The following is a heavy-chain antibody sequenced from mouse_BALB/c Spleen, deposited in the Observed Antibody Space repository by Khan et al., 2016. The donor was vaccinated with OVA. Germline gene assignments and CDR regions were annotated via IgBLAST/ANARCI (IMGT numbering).Heavy chain of an antibody. D-gene: IGHD2-12*01. CDR3: ASDSSQYYYAMDY. V-gene: IGHV3-2*02. CDR1: GYSITSDYA. Sequence: VQLKESGPGLVNPSQSLSLTCTATGYSITSDYAWNWIRQLPGNKLEWMGYINYSGSTNYNPALKSRISITRDTSKNQFFLQLNSVTTEDTATSYCASDSSQYYYAMDYWGQGTSVTVSS. CDR2: INYSGST. J-gene: IGHJ4*01.